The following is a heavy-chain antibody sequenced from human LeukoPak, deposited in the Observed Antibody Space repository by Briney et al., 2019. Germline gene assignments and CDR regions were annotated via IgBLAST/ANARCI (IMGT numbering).Heavy chain of an antibody. Sequence: PSETLSLTCTVSGGSNSSYYWTWIRQPPGQGLEWIGYIHTSGSTNYNPSLKSRVTMLVDMSKNQFSLRLTSVTAADTAVYYCVRPGQSNWWVYFNYWGQGTVVTVSS. CDR1: GGSNSSYY. CDR3: VRPGQSNWWVYFNY. J-gene: IGHJ4*02. D-gene: IGHD2-15*01. CDR2: IHTSGST. V-gene: IGHV4-4*09.